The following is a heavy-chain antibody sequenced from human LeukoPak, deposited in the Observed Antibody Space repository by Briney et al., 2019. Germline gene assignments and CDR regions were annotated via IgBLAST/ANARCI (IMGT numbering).Heavy chain of an antibody. J-gene: IGHJ4*02. CDR3: AREKTDYYDSNGYYYVFDY. D-gene: IGHD3-22*01. CDR2: IYSGGIT. CDR1: GFPVSDNY. V-gene: IGHV3-53*01. Sequence: GGSLRLSCAASGFPVSDNYLSWVRQAPGKGLEWVSVIYSGGITYYADSAKGRFTISRDNSKNTLYLQMNSLRPEDTAVYYCAREKTDYYDSNGYYYVFDYWGQGTLVTVSS.